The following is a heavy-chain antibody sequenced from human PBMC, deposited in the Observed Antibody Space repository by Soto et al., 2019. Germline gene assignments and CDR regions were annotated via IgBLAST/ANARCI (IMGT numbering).Heavy chain of an antibody. J-gene: IGHJ5*02. V-gene: IGHV4-61*01. D-gene: IGHD3-10*01. CDR1: GGSVSSGSYY. CDR3: ARGYTDYYGGFDP. CDR2: IYCSGST. Sequence: SETLSLTCTVSGGSVSSGSYYWSWIRQPPGKGLEWIGYIYCSGSTNYNPSLKSRVTISVDTSKNQFSLKLSSVTAADTAVYYCARGYTDYYGGFDPWGQGTLVTVSS.